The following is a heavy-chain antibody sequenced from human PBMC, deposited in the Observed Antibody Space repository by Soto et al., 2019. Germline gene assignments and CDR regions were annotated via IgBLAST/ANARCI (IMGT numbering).Heavy chain of an antibody. D-gene: IGHD5-12*01. CDR3: TIGMYTAYETAPISFDF. CDR1: GFTFGAYA. Sequence: GGSLRLACTTSGFTFGAYALSWVRQAPGKGREWVGFSRSKGYGGTTEFAASVRGRFTISRDDSNSIAYLQRNSLKTEDTAVYYCTIGMYTAYETAPISFDFWGQGTLVTVSS. J-gene: IGHJ4*02. CDR2: SRSKGYGGTT. V-gene: IGHV3-49*04.